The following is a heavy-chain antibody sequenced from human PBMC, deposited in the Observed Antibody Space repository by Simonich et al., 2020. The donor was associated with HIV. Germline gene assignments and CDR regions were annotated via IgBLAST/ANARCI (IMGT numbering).Heavy chain of an antibody. J-gene: IGHJ4*02. Sequence: QVQLQQWGAGLLKPSETLSLTCAVYGVSFSGYYWSWIRQPPGKGLEWVGEINHSGSTNYNPSLKSRVTISVDTSKNQFSLKLSSVTAADTAVYYCARGFYQRLYYFDYWGQGTLVTVSS. V-gene: IGHV4-34*01. CDR2: INHSGST. CDR3: ARGFYQRLYYFDY. D-gene: IGHD2-2*01. CDR1: GVSFSGYY.